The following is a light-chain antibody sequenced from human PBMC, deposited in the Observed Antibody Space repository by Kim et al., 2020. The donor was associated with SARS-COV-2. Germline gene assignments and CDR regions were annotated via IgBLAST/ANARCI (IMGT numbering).Light chain of an antibody. V-gene: IGLV3-1*01. Sequence: PDKTASITCSGDELGDKYVYWYQQKPGQSPVLVIYQDNKWPSGIPERFSGSNSGNTATLTISGTQALDEADYYCQAWDSSTSSWVFGGGTQLTVL. J-gene: IGLJ3*02. CDR1: ELGDKY. CDR2: QDN. CDR3: QAWDSSTSSWV.